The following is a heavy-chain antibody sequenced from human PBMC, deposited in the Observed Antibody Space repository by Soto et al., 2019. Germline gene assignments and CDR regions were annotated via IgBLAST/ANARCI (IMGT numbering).Heavy chain of an antibody. J-gene: IGHJ4*02. CDR1: GFSLSTTGVG. V-gene: IGHV2-5*02. D-gene: IGHD7-27*01. CDR3: AYRPSLDWGHFDS. Sequence: QITLKESGPTLVKPTQTLTLTCTFSGFSLSTTGVGVGWIRQPPGKALECLALIYWDDDKRYSPSLTNRLTITKDTSKNQVVLTMTNMHPVDTGAYFCAYRPSLDWGHFDSWGQGTLVTVSS. CDR2: IYWDDDK.